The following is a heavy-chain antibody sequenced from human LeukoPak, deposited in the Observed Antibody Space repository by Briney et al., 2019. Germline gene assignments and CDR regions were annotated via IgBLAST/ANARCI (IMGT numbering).Heavy chain of an antibody. CDR3: ARGGPLVYCSGGSCYSLDY. Sequence: SETLSFTCAVYGGSFSGYYWSWIRQPPGKGLEWIGEINHSGSANYNPSLKSRVTISVDTSKNQFSLKLSSVTAADTAVYYCARGGPLVYCSGGSCYSLDYWGQGTLVTVSS. J-gene: IGHJ4*02. V-gene: IGHV4-34*01. D-gene: IGHD2-15*01. CDR1: GGSFSGYY. CDR2: INHSGSA.